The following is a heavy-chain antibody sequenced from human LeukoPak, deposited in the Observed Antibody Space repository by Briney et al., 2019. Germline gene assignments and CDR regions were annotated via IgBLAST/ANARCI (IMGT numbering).Heavy chain of an antibody. J-gene: IGHJ6*03. CDR3: ARDRITIFGVVIYMDV. D-gene: IGHD3-3*01. Sequence: SETLSLTCTVSGGSISTYYWSWIRQPPGKGLEWIGYIYYSESSNYNPSLKTRVTISVDTSKNQFSLKLSSVTAADTAVYYCARDRITIFGVVIYMDVWGKGTTAIVSS. CDR2: IYYSESS. CDR1: GGSISTYY. V-gene: IGHV4-59*12.